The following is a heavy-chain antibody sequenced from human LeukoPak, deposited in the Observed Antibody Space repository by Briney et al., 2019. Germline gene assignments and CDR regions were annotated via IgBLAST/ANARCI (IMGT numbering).Heavy chain of an antibody. Sequence: SETLSLTCTVSGGSISSHYWSWIRQPPGKGLEWIGSIYYSGSTYYNPSLKSRVTISVDTSKNQFSLKLSSVTAADTAVYYCATHSSGYYLVWYWGQGTLVTVPS. CDR1: GGSISSHY. D-gene: IGHD3-22*01. CDR3: ATHSSGYYLVWY. CDR2: IYYSGST. J-gene: IGHJ4*02. V-gene: IGHV4-59*05.